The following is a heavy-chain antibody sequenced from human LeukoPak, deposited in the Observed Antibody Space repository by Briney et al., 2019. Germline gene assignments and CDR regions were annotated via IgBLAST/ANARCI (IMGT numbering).Heavy chain of an antibody. CDR3: ARDNSVRDEAWWFNP. V-gene: IGHV1-18*01. D-gene: IGHD5-24*01. J-gene: IGHJ5*02. CDR1: GYTFTSYG. Sequence: ASVKVSCKASGYTFTSYGISWVRQAPGQGLGWMGWISAYNGNTNYAQKLQGRDTMTTDTSTSTAYMELRSLRSDDTAVYYCARDNSVRDEAWWFNPWGQGTLVTVSS. CDR2: ISAYNGNT.